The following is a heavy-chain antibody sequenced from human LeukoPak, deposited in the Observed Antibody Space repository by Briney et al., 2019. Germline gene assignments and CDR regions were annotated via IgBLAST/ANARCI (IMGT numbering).Heavy chain of an antibody. V-gene: IGHV5-51*01. Sequence: GESLKISCKGSEYNFINYWIGWVRQMPGKGLEWMGIIQPGDSGTRYSPSFQGQVTISADKSISTAFLQWNSLKASDTAMYYCARWPRGATAAYFDYWGQGTLVTVSS. J-gene: IGHJ4*02. CDR2: IQPGDSGT. CDR1: EYNFINYW. CDR3: ARWPRGATAAYFDY. D-gene: IGHD6-13*01.